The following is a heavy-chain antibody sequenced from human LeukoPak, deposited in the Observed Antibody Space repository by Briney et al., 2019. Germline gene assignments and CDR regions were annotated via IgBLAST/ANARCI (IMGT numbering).Heavy chain of an antibody. Sequence: PSETLSLTCAVYGGSFSGYYWSWIRQPPGKGLEWIGEINHSGSTNYNPSLKSRVTISVDTSKNQFSLKLSSVTAADTAVYYCARTTEAHSWRTRYYDYYMDVWGKGTTVAVSS. CDR2: INHSGST. CDR1: GGSFSGYY. D-gene: IGHD6-13*01. CDR3: ARTTEAHSWRTRYYDYYMDV. J-gene: IGHJ6*03. V-gene: IGHV4-34*01.